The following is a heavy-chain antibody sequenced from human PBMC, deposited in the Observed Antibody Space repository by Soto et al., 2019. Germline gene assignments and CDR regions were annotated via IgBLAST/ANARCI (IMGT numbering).Heavy chain of an antibody. V-gene: IGHV4-39*01. CDR2: IYFNENT. CDR1: GVSISDTSYY. J-gene: IGHJ4*02. Sequence: QLQLQESGPGLVKPSETLSLTCNVSGVSISDTSYYWGWIRQPPGKGLEWIGTIYFNENTFYNPSLKSRLTISVDTSKNQFSMRLTPVTAADPAVYYCARQGSYWGQGTLVAVSS. CDR3: ARQGSY.